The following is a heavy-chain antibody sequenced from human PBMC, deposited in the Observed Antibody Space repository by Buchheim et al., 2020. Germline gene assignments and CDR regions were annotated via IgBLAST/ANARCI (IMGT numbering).Heavy chain of an antibody. CDR1: RFTFSNYW. CDR3: ARDLENAAFDY. Sequence: EVQLVESGGGLVQPGGSLRLSCAASRFTFSNYWMHWVRQAPGKGLVWVSRINSDGSDTTYADSVTGRFTISRDNAKSTLYLQMNSLRAEDTAVYYCARDLENAAFDYWGQGTL. D-gene: IGHD3-3*01. J-gene: IGHJ4*02. V-gene: IGHV3-74*01. CDR2: INSDGSDT.